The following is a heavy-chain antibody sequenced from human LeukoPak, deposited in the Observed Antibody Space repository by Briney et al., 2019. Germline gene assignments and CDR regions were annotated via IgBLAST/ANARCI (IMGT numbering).Heavy chain of an antibody. Sequence: SETLSLTCTVSGYSIRSGFYWGWIRQPPGKGLEWIGNIYHSGITYSTPSLKSRVTISVDTSKNQFYLKLSSVTAADTAVYYCARAHYGDYVDAFDIWGQGTMVTVSS. CDR1: GYSIRSGFY. D-gene: IGHD4-17*01. CDR3: ARAHYGDYVDAFDI. V-gene: IGHV4-38-2*02. CDR2: IYHSGIT. J-gene: IGHJ3*02.